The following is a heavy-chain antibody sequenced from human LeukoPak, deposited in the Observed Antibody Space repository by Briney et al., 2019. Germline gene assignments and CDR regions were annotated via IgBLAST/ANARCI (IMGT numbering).Heavy chain of an antibody. CDR1: GGSISSYY. V-gene: IGHV4-4*07. D-gene: IGHD3-3*01. Sequence: PSETLSLTCTVSGGSISSYYWSWIRQPAGKGLEWIGRIYTSGSTNYNPSLKSRVTMSVDTSKNQFSLKLSSVTAADTAVYYCARDLRQSAIFGVESWYFDLWGRGTLVTVSS. CDR2: IYTSGST. J-gene: IGHJ2*01. CDR3: ARDLRQSAIFGVESWYFDL.